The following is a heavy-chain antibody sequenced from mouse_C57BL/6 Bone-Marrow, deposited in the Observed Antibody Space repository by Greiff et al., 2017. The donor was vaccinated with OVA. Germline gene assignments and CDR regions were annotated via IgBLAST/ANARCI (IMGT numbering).Heavy chain of an antibody. CDR3: ARRGGYFDV. CDR2: ISNLAYSI. J-gene: IGHJ1*03. V-gene: IGHV5-15*01. CDR1: GFTFSDYG. Sequence: EVKVVESGGGLVQPGGSLKLSCAASGFTFSDYGMAWVRQAPRKGPEWVAFISNLAYSIYYADTVTGRFTISRENAKNTLYREMSSLRSEDTAMYYCARRGGYFDVWGTGTTVTVSS.